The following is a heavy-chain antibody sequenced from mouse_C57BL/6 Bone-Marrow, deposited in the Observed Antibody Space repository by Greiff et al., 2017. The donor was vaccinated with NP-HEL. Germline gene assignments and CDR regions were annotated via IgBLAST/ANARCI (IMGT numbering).Heavy chain of an antibody. V-gene: IGHV1-15*01. D-gene: IGHD2-4*01. J-gene: IGHJ4*01. CDR1: GYTFTDYE. CDR2: IDPETGGT. Sequence: QLQQSGAELVRPGASVTLSCKASGYTFTDYEMHWVKQTPVHGLEWIGAIDPETGGTAYNQKFKGKAILTADKSSSTAYMELRSLTSEDSAVYYCTSYDYDGGYAMDYWGQGTSVTVSS. CDR3: TSYDYDGGYAMDY.